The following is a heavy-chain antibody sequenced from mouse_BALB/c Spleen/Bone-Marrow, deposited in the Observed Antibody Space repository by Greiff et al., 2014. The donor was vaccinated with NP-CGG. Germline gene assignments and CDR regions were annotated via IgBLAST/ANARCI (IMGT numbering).Heavy chain of an antibody. CDR3: TRSYGSSYEYYFDY. Sequence: QVQLKQSGAELVRPGASVKLSCKASGYTFTSYWINWVKQRPGQGLEWIGNIYPSDSYTNYNQKFKDKATLTVDKSSSTAYMQLSSPTSEDSAVYYCTRSYGSSYEYYFDYWGQGTPLTVSS. J-gene: IGHJ2*01. D-gene: IGHD1-1*01. CDR2: IYPSDSYT. CDR1: GYTFTSYW. V-gene: IGHV1-69*02.